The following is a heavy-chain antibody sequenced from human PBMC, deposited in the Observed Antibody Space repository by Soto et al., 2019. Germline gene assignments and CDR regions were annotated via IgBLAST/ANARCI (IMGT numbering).Heavy chain of an antibody. Sequence: QITLKESGPTLVKPTQTLTLTCTFSGFSLSSNRMAVGWIRQPPGKALEWRALIYWDDDKRYSPFLKSRLTITKETSKNQVVLTMSHMAPADTARYYCAHIVVAGLGYYFDCWGQGTLVSVSS. CDR2: IYWDDDK. D-gene: IGHD6-19*01. V-gene: IGHV2-5*02. CDR3: AHIVVAGLGYYFDC. CDR1: GFSLSSNRMA. J-gene: IGHJ4*02.